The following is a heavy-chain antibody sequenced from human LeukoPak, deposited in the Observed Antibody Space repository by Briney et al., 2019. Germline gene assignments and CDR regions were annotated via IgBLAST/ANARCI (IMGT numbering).Heavy chain of an antibody. CDR1: GASIGNYY. CDR3: ARGRWKTGMDSPYYFDF. J-gene: IGHJ4*02. V-gene: IGHV4-4*07. Sequence: KTSETLSLTRTVSGASIGNYYWSWIRQPAGKGLEWIGRTHTSGSANYNPSLKSRVTMSVDTSKNQFSLKLTSVTAADTAVYYCARGRWKTGMDSPYYFDFWGQGTLVTVSS. D-gene: IGHD2-2*03. CDR2: THTSGSA.